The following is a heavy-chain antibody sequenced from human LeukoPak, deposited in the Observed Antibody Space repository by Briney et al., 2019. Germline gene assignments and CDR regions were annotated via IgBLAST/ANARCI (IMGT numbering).Heavy chain of an antibody. CDR2: ISYDGSNK. CDR1: GFTFSSYG. Sequence: GGSLRLSCAASGFTFSSYGMHWVRQAPGKGLEWVAVISYDGSNKYYADSVKGRFTISRDNAKNTLYLQMNSLRAEDTAVYYCARQGGSYNFDFWGQGTLFTVSS. V-gene: IGHV3-30*03. D-gene: IGHD2-15*01. CDR3: ARQGGSYNFDF. J-gene: IGHJ4*02.